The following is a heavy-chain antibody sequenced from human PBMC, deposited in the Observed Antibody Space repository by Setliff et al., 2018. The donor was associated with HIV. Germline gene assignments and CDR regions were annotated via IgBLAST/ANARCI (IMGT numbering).Heavy chain of an antibody. J-gene: IGHJ4*02. D-gene: IGHD3-22*01. CDR1: GYTFTSYS. CDR2: ISAYNGNT. V-gene: IGHV1-18*01. CDR3: AREIGNYYDSSGYYTQTASFDY. Sequence: ASVKVSCKASGYTFTSYSMNWVRQAPGQGLEWIGWISAYNGNTNYAQKLQGRVTMTTDTSTSTAYMELRSLRSEDTAVYYCAREIGNYYDSSGYYTQTASFDYWGQGTLVTVSS.